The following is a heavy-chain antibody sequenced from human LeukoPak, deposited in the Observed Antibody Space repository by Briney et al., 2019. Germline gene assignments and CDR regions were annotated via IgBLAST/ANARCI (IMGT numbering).Heavy chain of an antibody. J-gene: IGHJ4*02. D-gene: IGHD3-22*01. CDR3: ARRGDYDSSGSDY. Sequence: SETLSLTCTVSGGSISNTDYYWGWIRQPPGKGLEWIGSIYYSGSTYYNPSLKSRVTMSVDTSKNQFSLKLSSVTAADTAVYYCARRGDYDSSGSDYWGQGTLVTVSS. CDR2: IYYSGST. V-gene: IGHV4-39*07. CDR1: GGSISNTDYY.